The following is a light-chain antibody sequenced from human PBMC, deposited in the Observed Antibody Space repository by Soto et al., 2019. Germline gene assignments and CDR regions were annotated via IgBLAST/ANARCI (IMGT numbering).Light chain of an antibody. CDR1: SSDVGGYKY. CDR3: SSYTRSSTLVV. V-gene: IGLV2-14*01. CDR2: DVS. J-gene: IGLJ2*01. Sequence: QSALTQPASVSGSPGQSITISCTGTSSDVGGYKYVSWYQQHPGKAPKLMIYDVSNRPSGVSNRFSGSKSGNTASPTISGLQGEDEADYYCSSYTRSSTLVVFGGGTKLTVL.